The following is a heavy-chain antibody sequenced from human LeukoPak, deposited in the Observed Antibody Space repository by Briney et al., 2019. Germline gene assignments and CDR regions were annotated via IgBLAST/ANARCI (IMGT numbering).Heavy chain of an antibody. Sequence: PGGSLRLSRAASGFTFSSYSMNWVRQAPGKGLEWVSSISSSSSYIYYADSVKGRFTISRDNAKNSLYLQMNSLRAEDTAVYYCARDGQWETALDYWGQGTLVTVSS. CDR2: ISSSSSYI. D-gene: IGHD1-26*01. J-gene: IGHJ4*02. CDR1: GFTFSSYS. CDR3: ARDGQWETALDY. V-gene: IGHV3-21*01.